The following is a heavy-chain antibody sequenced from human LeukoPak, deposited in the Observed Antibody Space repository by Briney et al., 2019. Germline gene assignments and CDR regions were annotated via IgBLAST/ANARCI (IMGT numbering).Heavy chain of an antibody. V-gene: IGHV4-39*01. CDR1: GGSISSSSYY. J-gene: IGHJ3*02. CDR3: ARHKISHYDSGGQTHIWPDALDI. D-gene: IGHD3-22*01. Sequence: KSSETLSLTCSVSGGSISSSSYYWGWIRQPPGKGLEWIGSIYYDGSTYYNPSLKSRATISVDTSKNQFSVKLDSVTAADTAVFYCARHKISHYDSGGQTHIWPDALDIWGKGTLVTVSS. CDR2: IYYDGST.